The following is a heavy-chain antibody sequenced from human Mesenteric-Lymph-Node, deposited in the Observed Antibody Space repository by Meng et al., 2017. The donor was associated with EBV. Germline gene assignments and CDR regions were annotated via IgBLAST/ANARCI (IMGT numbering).Heavy chain of an antibody. V-gene: IGHV4-30-2*06. Sequence: QVHVKESGTGLVKPSQTLSLTSTVSGGSVNSGGYSWSWIRQSPEKGLEWIGYVHHSGLTYYNPSLETRVIISLERSKNQFSLKLTSVTAADTAVYYCAGGDYVNQFNYWGQGTLVTVSS. CDR1: GGSVNSGGYS. CDR2: VHHSGLT. CDR3: AGGDYVNQFNY. J-gene: IGHJ4*02. D-gene: IGHD4-17*01.